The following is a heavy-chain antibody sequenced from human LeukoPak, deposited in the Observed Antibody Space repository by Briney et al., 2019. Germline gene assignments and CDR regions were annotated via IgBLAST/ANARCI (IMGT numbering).Heavy chain of an antibody. CDR1: GFTFSSYA. J-gene: IGHJ5*02. V-gene: IGHV3-30-3*01. CDR2: ISYDGSNK. CDR3: ARTRWFDP. Sequence: PGGSLRLSCAASGFTFSSYAMHWVRQAPGKGLEWVAVISYDGSNKYYADSVKGRFTISRDNSKNTLYLQMSSLRAEDTAVYYCARTRWFDPWGQGTLVTVSS.